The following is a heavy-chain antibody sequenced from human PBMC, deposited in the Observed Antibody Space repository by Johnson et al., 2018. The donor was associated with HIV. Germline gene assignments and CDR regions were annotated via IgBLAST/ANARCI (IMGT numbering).Heavy chain of an antibody. CDR2: ISSSGTTI. CDR1: GFIFSDNY. CDR3: ARGRGTESSWDDDSFDL. J-gene: IGHJ3*01. V-gene: IGHV3-11*04. D-gene: IGHD3-16*01. Sequence: QVQLMESGGGLVQPGGSLRLSCAASGFIFSDNYMTWIRQAPGKGLEWVSYISSSGTTIYYADSVKGRFTISRDNARNSLYLHMNRLRAEDTDVYYCARGRGTESSWDDDSFDLWGPGTLVTVSS.